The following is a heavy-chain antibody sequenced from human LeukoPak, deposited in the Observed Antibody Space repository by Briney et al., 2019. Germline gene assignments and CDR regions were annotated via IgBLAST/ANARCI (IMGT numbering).Heavy chain of an antibody. Sequence: ASVKVSCKASGYTFTGYYMQWVRQAPGQGLEWMGWINPNSGGTKYAQKFQGRVTMTRDTSISTAYMELSRLRSDDKAVYFWARSSWPIDYWGQGSLVTVSS. J-gene: IGHJ4*02. CDR3: ARSSWPIDY. CDR1: GYTFTGYY. V-gene: IGHV1-2*02. D-gene: IGHD6-13*01. CDR2: INPNSGGT.